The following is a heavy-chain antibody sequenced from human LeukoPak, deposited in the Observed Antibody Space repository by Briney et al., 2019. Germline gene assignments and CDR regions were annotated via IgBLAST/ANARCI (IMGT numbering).Heavy chain of an antibody. CDR2: ISGSGGST. V-gene: IGHV3-23*01. CDR1: GFTFSSYE. Sequence: AGGSLRLSCAASGFTFSSYEMNWVRQAPGKGLEWVSAISGSGGSTYYADSVKGRFTISRDNSKNTLYLQMNSLRAEDTAVYYCAKSLPRYYYYGMDVWGQGTTVTVSS. CDR3: AKSLPRYYYYGMDV. J-gene: IGHJ6*02.